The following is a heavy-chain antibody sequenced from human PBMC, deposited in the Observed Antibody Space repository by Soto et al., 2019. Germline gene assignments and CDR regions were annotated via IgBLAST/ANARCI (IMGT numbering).Heavy chain of an antibody. J-gene: IGHJ6*02. CDR2: ISYDGSNK. CDR1: GFTFSSYG. CDR3: AKDRDENNGMDV. Sequence: GGSLRLSCAASGFTFSSYGMHWVRQAPGKGLEWVAVISYDGSNKYYADSVKGRFTISRDNSKNTLYLQMNSLRAEDTAVYYCAKDRDENNGMDVWGQGTTVTVSS. V-gene: IGHV3-30*18.